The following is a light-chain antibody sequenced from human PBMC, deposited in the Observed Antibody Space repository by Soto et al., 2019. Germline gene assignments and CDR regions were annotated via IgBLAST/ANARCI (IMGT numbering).Light chain of an antibody. J-gene: IGKJ4*01. CDR1: QSISSY. V-gene: IGKV1-39*01. CDR2: AAS. CDR3: QQSYSPLT. Sequence: DIQMTQSPSSLSASVGDRVTITCRASQSISSYLNWYQQKPGKAPKLLIYAASSLQSGVPSRFSGSGSGTDFTLTISILQPEDFATYYCQQSYSPLTFGGGTKVEIK.